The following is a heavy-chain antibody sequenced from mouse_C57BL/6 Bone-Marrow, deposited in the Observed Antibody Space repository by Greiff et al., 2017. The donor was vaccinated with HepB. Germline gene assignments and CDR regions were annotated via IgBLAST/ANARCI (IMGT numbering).Heavy chain of an antibody. CDR1: GFTFSDYY. D-gene: IGHD1-1*01. J-gene: IGHJ1*03. V-gene: IGHV5-12*01. Sequence: EVKLVESGGGLVQPGGSLKLSCAASGFTFSDYYMYWVRQTPEKRLEWFAYISNGGGSTYYPDTVKGRFTISRDNAKNTLYLQMSRLKSEDTAMYYCARQVTTVVAPLGFDVWGTGTTVTVSS. CDR2: ISNGGGST. CDR3: ARQVTTVVAPLGFDV.